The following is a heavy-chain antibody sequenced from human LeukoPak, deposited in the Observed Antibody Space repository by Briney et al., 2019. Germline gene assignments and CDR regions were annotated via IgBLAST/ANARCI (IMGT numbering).Heavy chain of an antibody. V-gene: IGHV3-33*01. CDR1: GFTFSRYG. Sequence: PGRSLRLSCAASGFTFSRYGMHWVRQAPAKGLEWVAVIRYDGSNKYYADSVKGRFTISRDNPKNTLYLQMNSLRAEDTAVYYCARDEYEGITGADYWGQGTLVTVSS. J-gene: IGHJ4*02. CDR3: ARDEYEGITGADY. D-gene: IGHD1-20*01. CDR2: IRYDGSNK.